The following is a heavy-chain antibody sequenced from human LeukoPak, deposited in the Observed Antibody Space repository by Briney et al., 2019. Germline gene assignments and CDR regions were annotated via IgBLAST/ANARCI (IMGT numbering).Heavy chain of an antibody. J-gene: IGHJ4*02. CDR2: INAGNGNT. V-gene: IGHV1-3*01. D-gene: IGHD3-3*01. CDR1: GYTFTGYA. Sequence: ASVKVSCKASGYTFTGYAMHWVRQAPGQRLEWMGWINAGNGNTKYSQKFQGRVTMTRDTSTSTVYMELSSLRSEDTAVYYCARDGSYGNFWSGYYLDYWGQGTLVTVSS. CDR3: ARDGSYGNFWSGYYLDY.